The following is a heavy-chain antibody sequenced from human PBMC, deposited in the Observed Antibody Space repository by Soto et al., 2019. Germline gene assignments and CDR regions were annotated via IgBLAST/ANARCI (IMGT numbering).Heavy chain of an antibody. J-gene: IGHJ6*02. CDR1: GYSFTSYW. CDR2: IYPGDSDT. D-gene: IGHD5-12*01. Sequence: PGESLKISCKGSGYSFTSYWIGWVSQMPGKGLEWMGIIYPGDSDTRYSPSFQGRVTISADKSISTAYLQWSSLKASDTAMYYCARLPSRYSGYAENYYYYGMDVWGQGTTVTVSS. CDR3: ARLPSRYSGYAENYYYYGMDV. V-gene: IGHV5-51*01.